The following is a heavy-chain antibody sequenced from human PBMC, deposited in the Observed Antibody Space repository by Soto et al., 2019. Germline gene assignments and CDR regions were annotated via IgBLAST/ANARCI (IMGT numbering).Heavy chain of an antibody. J-gene: IGHJ4*02. CDR2: ISSSSSYT. D-gene: IGHD3-10*01. CDR3: ARSELWFGELLNPFDY. CDR1: GFTFSDYY. Sequence: TGGSLRLSCAASGFTFSDYYMSWIRQAPGKGLEWVSYISSSSSYTNYADSVKGRFTISRDNAKNSLYLQMNSLRAEDTAVYYCARSELWFGELLNPFDYWGQGTLVTVSS. V-gene: IGHV3-11*03.